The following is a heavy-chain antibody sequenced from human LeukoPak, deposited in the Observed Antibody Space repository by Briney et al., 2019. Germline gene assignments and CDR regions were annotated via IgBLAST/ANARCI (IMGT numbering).Heavy chain of an antibody. J-gene: IGHJ4*02. V-gene: IGHV3-30-3*01. CDR3: ARGLWFGEEAFAY. Sequence: GGSLRLSCGASGFTFSTHTLHWVRQSPGKGLEWLAVISYDETKFYADSVRGRFTISRDNSKNTLYLQMNGLRGDDTAMYFCARGLWFGEEAFAYWGQGTLVTVSS. CDR1: GFTFSTHT. D-gene: IGHD3-10*01. CDR2: ISYDETK.